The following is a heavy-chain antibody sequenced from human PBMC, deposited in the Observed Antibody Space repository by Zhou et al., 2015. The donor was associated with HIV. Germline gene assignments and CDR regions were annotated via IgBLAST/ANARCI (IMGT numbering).Heavy chain of an antibody. J-gene: IGHJ4*01. CDR3: ALLPAGYCRSSTCYGYFDH. CDR1: GGTFSRYT. CDR2: IIPVLDIV. V-gene: IGHV1-69*02. D-gene: IGHD2-2*01. Sequence: QVQLVQSGTEVKKPGSSVKVSCKASGGTFSRYTFAWVRQAPGQGLEWMGRIIPVLDIVNYAQKFQDRVTITADKSTSIVYMELSSLRSEDTAVYYCALLPAGYCRSSTCYGYFDHWGRREPWSPSPQ.